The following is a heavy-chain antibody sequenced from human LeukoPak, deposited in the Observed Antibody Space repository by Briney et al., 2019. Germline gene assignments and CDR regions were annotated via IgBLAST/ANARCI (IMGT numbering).Heavy chain of an antibody. J-gene: IGHJ4*02. D-gene: IGHD2-21*01. V-gene: IGHV3-33*01. Sequence: GGSLRLSCTGSGFRFGDYAMNWVRQAPGKGLEWVAIIWYDGSNKYYADSVQGRFTISRDNSKNTLYLQMDSLRAEDTAVYYCARDLFVVSLDYWGQGTLVTVSS. CDR3: ARDLFVVSLDY. CDR1: GFRFGDYA. CDR2: IWYDGSNK.